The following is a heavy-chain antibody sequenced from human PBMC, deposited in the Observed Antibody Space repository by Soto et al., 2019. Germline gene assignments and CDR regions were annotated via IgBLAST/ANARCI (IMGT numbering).Heavy chain of an antibody. J-gene: IGHJ6*02. D-gene: IGHD5-18*01. Sequence: QVQLVQSGAEVKKPGSSVKVSCKASGGTFSSYAISWVRQAPGQGLEWMGGIIPIFGTANYAQKFQGRVTITADESTSTGYMELSSLRSEDTAVYYCARKEGIQLWSYYYYGMDVWGQGTTVTVSS. CDR1: GGTFSSYA. CDR3: ARKEGIQLWSYYYYGMDV. CDR2: IIPIFGTA. V-gene: IGHV1-69*12.